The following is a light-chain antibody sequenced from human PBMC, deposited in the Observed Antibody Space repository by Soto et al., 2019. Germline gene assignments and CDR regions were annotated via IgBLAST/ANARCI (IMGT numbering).Light chain of an antibody. CDR1: SSDVGGYNY. CDR3: SSYTTRNTLV. J-gene: IGLJ2*01. V-gene: IGLV2-14*03. CDR2: DVR. Sequence: QSVLTQPASVSGSPGQSVTISCTGTSSDVGGYNYVSWYQQHPGRAPKVIIYDVRNRPSGVSDRFSGSKSGNMASLTISGLQAEDEADYYCSSYTTRNTLVFSGGTKLTVL.